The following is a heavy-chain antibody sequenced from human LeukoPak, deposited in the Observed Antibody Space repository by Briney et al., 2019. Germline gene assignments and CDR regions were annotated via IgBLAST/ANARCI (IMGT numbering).Heavy chain of an antibody. CDR2: IWYDGSNK. CDR1: GFTFSSYG. V-gene: IGHV3-33*06. Sequence: GGSLRLSCAASGFTFSSYGMHWVRQAPGKGLEWVAVIWYDGSNKYYADSVKGRFTISRDNSKNTLYLQMNSLRAEDTAAYYCAKDRVYSSGATDAFDIWGQGTMVTVSS. CDR3: AKDRVYSSGATDAFDI. D-gene: IGHD6-19*01. J-gene: IGHJ3*02.